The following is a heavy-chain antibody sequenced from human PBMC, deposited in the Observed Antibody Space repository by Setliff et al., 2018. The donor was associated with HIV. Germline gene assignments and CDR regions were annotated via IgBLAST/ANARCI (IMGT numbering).Heavy chain of an antibody. Sequence: GGSLRLSCVVSGFTFANYWMHWVRQPPGKGLMWVSRINSDGSATNYADSVKGRFTISRDNARNTLYLHINNLTGADTALYFCARDRGGGRDYRGQGTLVTVSS. CDR3: ARDRGGGRDY. D-gene: IGHD2-15*01. V-gene: IGHV3-74*01. J-gene: IGHJ4*02. CDR2: INSDGSAT. CDR1: GFTFANYW.